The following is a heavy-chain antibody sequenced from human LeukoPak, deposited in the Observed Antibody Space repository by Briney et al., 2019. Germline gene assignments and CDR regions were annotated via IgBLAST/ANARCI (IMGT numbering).Heavy chain of an antibody. J-gene: IGHJ6*02. CDR3: ARDSLVVVAATGDYSYYYYGMDV. D-gene: IGHD2-15*01. V-gene: IGHV4-59*01. Sequence: PSETLSLTCTVSGGSISSYYWSWIRQPPGKGLEWIGYIYYSGSTNYNPSLKSRVTISVDTSKNQFSLKLSSVTAADTAVYYCARDSLVVVAATGDYSYYYYGMDVWGQGTTVTVSS. CDR2: IYYSGST. CDR1: GGSISSYY.